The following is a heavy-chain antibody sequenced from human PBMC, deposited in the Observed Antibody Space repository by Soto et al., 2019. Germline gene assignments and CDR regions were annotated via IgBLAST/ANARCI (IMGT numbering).Heavy chain of an antibody. CDR3: ARGSYGDYGSFDP. J-gene: IGHJ5*02. V-gene: IGHV3-21*01. D-gene: IGHD4-17*01. Sequence: EVQLVESGGGLVKSGGSLRLSSAPSGFTFSSHCMNWGRQAPGKGLEWVSSISSSSSYISYVDSVKGRFTISRDNAKNSLYLQMNSLRAEDTPVYYCARGSYGDYGSFDPWGQGTLVTVSS. CDR1: GFTFSSHC. CDR2: ISSSSSYI.